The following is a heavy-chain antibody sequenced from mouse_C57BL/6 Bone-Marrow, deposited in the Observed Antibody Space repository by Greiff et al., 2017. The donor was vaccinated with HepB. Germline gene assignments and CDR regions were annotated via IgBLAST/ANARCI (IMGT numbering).Heavy chain of an antibody. CDR1: GYTFTSYW. Sequence: VQLQQPGAELVRPGSSVKLSCKASGYTFTSYWMDWVKQRPGQGLEWIGNIYPSDSETHYNQKFKDKATLTVDKSSSTAYMQLSSLTSVDSAVYYCARKNYYGSSVWFAYWGQGTLVTVSA. J-gene: IGHJ3*01. V-gene: IGHV1-61*01. CDR3: ARKNYYGSSVWFAY. CDR2: IYPSDSET. D-gene: IGHD1-1*01.